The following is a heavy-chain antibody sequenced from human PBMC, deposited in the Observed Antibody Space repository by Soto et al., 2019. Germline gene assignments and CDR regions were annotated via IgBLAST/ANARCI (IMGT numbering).Heavy chain of an antibody. D-gene: IGHD2-15*01. Sequence: SETLSLTCTVSGGSISSSSYYWGWIRQPPGKGLEWIGSIYYSGSTYYNPSLKSRVTISVDTSKNQFSLKLSSVTAADTAVYYCARPYCSGGSCYSPRGNWFDPWGQGTLVTVSS. V-gene: IGHV4-39*01. CDR3: ARPYCSGGSCYSPRGNWFDP. CDR1: GGSISSSSYY. CDR2: IYYSGST. J-gene: IGHJ5*02.